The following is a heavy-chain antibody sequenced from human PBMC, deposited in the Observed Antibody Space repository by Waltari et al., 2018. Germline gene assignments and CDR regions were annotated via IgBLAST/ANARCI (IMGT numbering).Heavy chain of an antibody. CDR1: GFTFSSYS. Sequence: EVQLVESGGGLVQPGGSLRLSCAASGFTFSSYSMNWVRQAPGKGLEWVSYISSSSSTIYYADSVKGRFTISRDNAKNSLYLQMNSLRAEDTAVYYCASGRGWYFDYWGQGTLVTVSS. CDR3: ASGRGWYFDY. J-gene: IGHJ4*02. V-gene: IGHV3-48*04. D-gene: IGHD2-15*01. CDR2: ISSSSSTI.